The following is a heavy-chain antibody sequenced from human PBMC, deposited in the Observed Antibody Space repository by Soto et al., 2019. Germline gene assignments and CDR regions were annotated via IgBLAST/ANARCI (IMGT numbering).Heavy chain of an antibody. CDR3: ARGRDDSSGYYGY. V-gene: IGHV4-34*01. J-gene: IGHJ4*02. D-gene: IGHD3-22*01. CDR1: GGSFSGYY. Sequence: PSETLSLTCSVDGGSFSGYYWSWIRQTPGEGLEWIGEINHSGSTNYNPSLKSRVTISVDTSKNQFSLKLSSVTAADTAVYYCARGRDDSSGYYGYWGQGTLVTVSS. CDR2: INHSGST.